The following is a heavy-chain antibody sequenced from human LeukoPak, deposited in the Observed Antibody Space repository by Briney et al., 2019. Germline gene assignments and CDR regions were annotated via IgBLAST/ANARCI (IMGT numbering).Heavy chain of an antibody. Sequence: GGALKISCKGSGCSFTSGYSFAGYWIGWGRQMPGEGLEWMGIVYPVDSDARYSPSFQGQVTISVDTSISTAYLQWSSLKASDTAIYYCVRRGYCDGTGGCHSNPFDIWGQGTMVTVSS. CDR1: GCSFTSGYSFAGYW. CDR2: VYPVDSDA. V-gene: IGHV5-51*01. J-gene: IGHJ3*02. CDR3: VRRGYCDGTGGCHSNPFDI. D-gene: IGHD2/OR15-2a*01.